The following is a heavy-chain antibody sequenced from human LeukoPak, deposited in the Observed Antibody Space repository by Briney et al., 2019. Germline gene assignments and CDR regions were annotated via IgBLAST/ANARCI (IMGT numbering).Heavy chain of an antibody. J-gene: IGHJ4*02. V-gene: IGHV3-23*01. CDR2: IRISDGST. D-gene: IGHD1-26*01. CDR1: GFTFDTYA. CDR3: ARVAGSYSIRPFDF. Sequence: PGGSLRLSCAASGFTFDTYAMTWVRQAPGKGLEWVSAIRISDGSTYYADSVQGRFIISKDTSKNTVSLQMNGLTGDDTALYYCARVAGSYSIRPFDFWGQGTVVIVSS.